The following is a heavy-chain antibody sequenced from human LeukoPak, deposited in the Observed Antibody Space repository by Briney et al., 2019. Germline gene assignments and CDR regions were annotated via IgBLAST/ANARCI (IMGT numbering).Heavy chain of an antibody. V-gene: IGHV1-18*01. CDR2: ISAYNGNT. CDR3: ARDRSSRWELLKYYGMDV. Sequence: ASVKVSCKASGYTFTSYGISWVRQAPGQGLEWMGWISAYNGNTNYAQKLQGRVTMTTDTSTSTAYMELRSLRSDDTAVYYCARDRSSRWELLKYYGMDVWGQGTTVTVSS. J-gene: IGHJ6*02. D-gene: IGHD1-26*01. CDR1: GYTFTSYG.